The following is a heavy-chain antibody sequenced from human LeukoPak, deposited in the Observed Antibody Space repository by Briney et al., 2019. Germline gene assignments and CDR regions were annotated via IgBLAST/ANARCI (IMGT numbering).Heavy chain of an antibody. J-gene: IGHJ1*01. D-gene: IGHD3-22*01. CDR2: IKSDGST. Sequence: GGSLRLSCAASGFTFSSYWMHWVRQAPGKGLEWVSRIKSDGSTSYADSVKGRFTISRDNAKNTVSLQMNSLRAEDTGVYYCARAPSEIGGYYPEYFRHWGQGTLVTVSP. CDR1: GFTFSSYW. V-gene: IGHV3-74*01. CDR3: ARAPSEIGGYYPEYFRH.